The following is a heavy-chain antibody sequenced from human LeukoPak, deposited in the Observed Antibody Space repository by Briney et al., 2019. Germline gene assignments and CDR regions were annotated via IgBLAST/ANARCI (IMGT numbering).Heavy chain of an antibody. CDR3: ARDWGRYCSSTSCYGEGAFDI. J-gene: IGHJ3*02. CDR1: GYTFTSYA. D-gene: IGHD2-2*01. CDR2: IIPIFGTA. Sequence: GASVKVSCKASGYTFTSYAISWVRQAPGQGLEWMGGIIPIFGTANYAQKFQGRVTITADESTSTAYMELSSLRSEDTAVYYCARDWGRYCSSTSCYGEGAFDIWGQGTMVTVSS. V-gene: IGHV1-69*13.